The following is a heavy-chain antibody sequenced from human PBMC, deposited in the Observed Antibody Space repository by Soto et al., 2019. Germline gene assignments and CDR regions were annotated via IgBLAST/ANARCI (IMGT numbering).Heavy chain of an antibody. CDR2: IYSGGST. CDR3: ARTRREYSGYDRNYYMDV. J-gene: IGHJ6*03. V-gene: IGHV3-66*01. CDR1: GFTVSSNY. D-gene: IGHD5-12*01. Sequence: GSLRLSCAASGFTVSSNYMSWVRQAPGKGLEWVSVIYSGGSTYYADSVKGRFTISRDNSKNTLYLQMNSLRAEDTAVYYCARTRREYSGYDRNYYMDVWGKGTTVTVSS.